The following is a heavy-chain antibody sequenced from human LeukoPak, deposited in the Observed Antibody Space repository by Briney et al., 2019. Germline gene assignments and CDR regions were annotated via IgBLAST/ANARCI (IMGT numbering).Heavy chain of an antibody. Sequence: GGSLRLSCAASGFTLSSYSMNWVRQAPGKGLEWISYIDSDTYGNTIYYPHTVKGRFTISRDNAKNSLYLQMDSLRAEDTAVYYCAKDEHYSRVYYYYYGMDVWGQGTTVTVSS. J-gene: IGHJ6*02. CDR3: AKDEHYSRVYYYYYGMDV. V-gene: IGHV3-48*01. CDR1: GFTLSSYS. CDR2: IDSDTYGNTI. D-gene: IGHD4-11*01.